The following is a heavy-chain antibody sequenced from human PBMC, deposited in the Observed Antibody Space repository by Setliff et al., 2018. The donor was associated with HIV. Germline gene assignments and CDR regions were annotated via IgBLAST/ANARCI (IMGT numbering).Heavy chain of an antibody. CDR3: ARDSVAAAVTGGMDV. CDR2: VYSNGNT. Sequence: SETLSLTCTVSGGSISGHYWSWIRQTPGKGLEWIGYVYSNGNTDYNPSLKSRVTISVDTSKNQFSLKLSSVTAADTAVYYCARDSVAAAVTGGMDVWGQGTTVTVSS. CDR1: GGSISGHY. V-gene: IGHV4-59*11. J-gene: IGHJ6*02. D-gene: IGHD6-13*01.